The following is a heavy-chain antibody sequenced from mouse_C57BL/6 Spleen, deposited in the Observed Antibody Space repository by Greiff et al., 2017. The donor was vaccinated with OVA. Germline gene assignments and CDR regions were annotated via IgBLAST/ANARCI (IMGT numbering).Heavy chain of an antibody. V-gene: IGHV14-4*01. CDR2: IDPENGDT. CDR1: GFNIKDDY. J-gene: IGHJ3*01. Sequence: VQLQQSGAELVRPGASVKLSCTASGFNIKDDYMHWVKQRPEQGLEWIGWIDPENGDTEYDSKFKGKATITADTSSNTAYLQLSSLTSEDTAVYYCNQTAQAWYACWGQGTLVTVSA. D-gene: IGHD3-2*02. CDR3: NQTAQAWYAC.